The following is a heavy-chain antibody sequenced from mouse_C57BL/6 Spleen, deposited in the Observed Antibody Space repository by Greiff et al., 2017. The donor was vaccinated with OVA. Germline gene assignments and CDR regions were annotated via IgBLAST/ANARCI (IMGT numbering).Heavy chain of an antibody. CDR2: ISDGGSYT. CDR3: ARERERDGYYEAWFAY. Sequence: EVQVVESGGGLVKPGGSLKLSCAASGFTFSSYAMSWVRQTPEKRLEWVATISDGGSYTYYPDNVKGRFTISRDNAKNNLYLQMSHLKSEDTAMYYGARERERDGYYEAWFAYWGQGTLVTVSA. J-gene: IGHJ3*01. V-gene: IGHV5-4*01. D-gene: IGHD2-3*01. CDR1: GFTFSSYA.